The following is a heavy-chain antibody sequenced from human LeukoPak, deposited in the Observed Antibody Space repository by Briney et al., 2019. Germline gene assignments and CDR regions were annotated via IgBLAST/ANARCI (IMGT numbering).Heavy chain of an antibody. J-gene: IGHJ4*02. V-gene: IGHV3-23*01. CDR3: AKDRVYGGNSGDFDY. CDR1: GFTFSSYA. Sequence: GGSLRLSCAASGFTFSSYAMSWVRQAPGKGLEWVSAISGSGGSTYYADSVKGRFTISRDNSKNTLYLQMNSLRAEDTAVYYCAKDRVYGGNSGDFDYWGQGTLVTVSS. D-gene: IGHD4-23*01. CDR2: ISGSGGST.